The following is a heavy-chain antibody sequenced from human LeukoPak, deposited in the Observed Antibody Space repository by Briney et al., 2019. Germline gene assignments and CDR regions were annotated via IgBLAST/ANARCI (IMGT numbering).Heavy chain of an antibody. CDR1: GFTFSSYE. D-gene: IGHD3-22*01. J-gene: IGHJ5*02. CDR3: ARASLRSTGIYYDSSGYYH. CDR2: ISSSGSTI. Sequence: GGSLRLSCAASGFTFSSYEMNWVRQAPGKGLEWVSYISSSGSTIYYADSVKGRFTISRDNAKNSLYLQMNSLRAEDTAVYYCARASLRSTGIYYDSSGYYHWGQGTLVTVSS. V-gene: IGHV3-48*03.